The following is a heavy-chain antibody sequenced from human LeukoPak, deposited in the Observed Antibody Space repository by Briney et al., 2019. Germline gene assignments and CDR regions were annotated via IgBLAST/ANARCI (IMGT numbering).Heavy chain of an antibody. CDR2: IYSGGST. Sequence: GGPLRLSCAASGFTVGSNYMSWVRQAPGKGLEWVSVIYSGGSTYYADSVKGRFTISRDNSKNTLYLRMNSLRAEDTAVYYCARGNGDYRGVDWGQGTLVTVSS. V-gene: IGHV3-66*01. CDR3: ARGNGDYRGVD. D-gene: IGHD4-17*01. J-gene: IGHJ4*02. CDR1: GFTVGSNY.